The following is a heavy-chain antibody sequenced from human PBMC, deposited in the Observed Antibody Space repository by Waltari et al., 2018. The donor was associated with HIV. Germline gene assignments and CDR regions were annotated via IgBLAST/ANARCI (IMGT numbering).Heavy chain of an antibody. Sequence: EVQLVESGGGLVQPGGSLRLSCAASGFTFSFYWMCWVRQAPGKGLEWVANIKQDGSEKHYVDSVKGRFTISRDNAKKSLYLQMNSLRAEDTAVYYCARMGLMMYAIGAFDIWGQGTMVTVSS. D-gene: IGHD2-8*01. CDR2: IKQDGSEK. V-gene: IGHV3-7*01. J-gene: IGHJ3*02. CDR3: ARMGLMMYAIGAFDI. CDR1: GFTFSFYW.